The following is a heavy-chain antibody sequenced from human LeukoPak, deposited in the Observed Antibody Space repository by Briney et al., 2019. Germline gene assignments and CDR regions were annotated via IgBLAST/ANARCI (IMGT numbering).Heavy chain of an antibody. CDR3: ARDLPSLRYRGPRYYFDY. CDR1: GYTFTGYY. Sequence: ASVKVSCKASGYTFTGYYMHWVRQAPGQGLEWMASINPNSGGTNYAQKFQGRVTMTRDTSISTAYMELSRLRSDDTAVYYCARDLPSLRYRGPRYYFDYWGQGTLVTVSS. D-gene: IGHD3-16*01. CDR2: INPNSGGT. V-gene: IGHV1-2*02. J-gene: IGHJ4*02.